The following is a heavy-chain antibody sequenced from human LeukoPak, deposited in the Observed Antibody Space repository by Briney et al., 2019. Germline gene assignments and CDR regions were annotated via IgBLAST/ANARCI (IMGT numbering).Heavy chain of an antibody. CDR2: IQGDGSDT. V-gene: IGHV3-74*01. D-gene: IGHD6-13*01. CDR1: GFTFDDYA. J-gene: IGHJ4*02. Sequence: GGSLRLSCAASGFTFDDYAMHWVRQAPGKGLVWVSRIQGDGSDTTYADSVKGRFTISRDNAKNTVYLQMNSLTDEDTAVYYCVSNTLIVAAAFFDSWGQGTLVTVSS. CDR3: VSNTLIVAAAFFDS.